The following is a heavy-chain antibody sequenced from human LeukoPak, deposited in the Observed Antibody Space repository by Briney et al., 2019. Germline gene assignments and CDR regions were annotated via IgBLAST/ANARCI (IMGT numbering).Heavy chain of an antibody. CDR1: GYTFTGYY. CDR3: ARDVWSMGAVGATDY. D-gene: IGHD1-26*01. CDR2: INPNSGGT. Sequence: ASVKVSCKASGYTFTGYYMHWVRQAPGQGLEWMGWINPNSGGTNYAQKFQGRVTMTRDTSISTAYMELSRLRSDDTAVYYCARDVWSMGAVGATDYWGQGTLVTVSS. V-gene: IGHV1-2*02. J-gene: IGHJ4*02.